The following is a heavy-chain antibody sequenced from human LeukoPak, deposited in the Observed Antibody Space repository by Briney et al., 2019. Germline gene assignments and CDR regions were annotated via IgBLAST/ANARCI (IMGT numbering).Heavy chain of an antibody. CDR2: INPNSGGT. CDR1: GYTFTGYY. D-gene: IGHD4-17*01. Sequence: GASVKVSCKASGYTFTGYYMHWVRQAPAQGLEWMGWINPNSGGTNYAQKFQGRVTMTRDTSISTAYMDLSSLRSDDTAVYYCARGSDYGDYWFDPWGQGTLVTVSS. J-gene: IGHJ5*02. V-gene: IGHV1-2*02. CDR3: ARGSDYGDYWFDP.